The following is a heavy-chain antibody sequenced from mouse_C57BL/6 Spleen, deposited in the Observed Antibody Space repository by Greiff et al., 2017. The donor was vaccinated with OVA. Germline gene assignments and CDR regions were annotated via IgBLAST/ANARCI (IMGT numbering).Heavy chain of an antibody. CDR2: IDPSDSET. V-gene: IGHV1-52*01. J-gene: IGHJ4*01. Sequence: QVQLQQPGAELVRPGSSVKLSCKASGYTFTSYWMRWVKQRPIQGLEWIGNIDPSDSETHYNQKFKDKATLTVDKSSSTAYMQLSSLTSEDSAVYYCARSETAHYAMDYWGQGTSVTVSS. D-gene: IGHD3-2*01. CDR1: GYTFTSYW. CDR3: ARSETAHYAMDY.